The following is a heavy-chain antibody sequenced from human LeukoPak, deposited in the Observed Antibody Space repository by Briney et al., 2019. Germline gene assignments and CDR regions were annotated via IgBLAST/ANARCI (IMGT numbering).Heavy chain of an antibody. CDR2: INAGNGNT. J-gene: IGHJ4*02. D-gene: IGHD3-10*01. V-gene: IGHV1-3*01. CDR3: AREPLWFNGRFDY. CDR1: GYTFTSYA. Sequence: ASVKVSCKASGYTFTSYAMHWVRQAPGQRLEWMGWINAGNGNTKYSQKFQGRVTITRDTSASTAYMELRSLRSEDTAVYYCAREPLWFNGRFDYWGQGTLVTVSS.